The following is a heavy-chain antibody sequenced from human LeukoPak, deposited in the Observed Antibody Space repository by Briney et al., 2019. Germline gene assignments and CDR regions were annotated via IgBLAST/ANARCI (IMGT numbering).Heavy chain of an antibody. Sequence: GASVKVSCKASGYTFTSYGISWVRQAPGQGLEWMGWISAYNGNTNYAQKLQGRVTMTTDTSTSTAYMELRSLRSDDTAVYYCAKASRYYYDSSGYHIWGQGTMVTVSS. CDR2: ISAYNGNT. V-gene: IGHV1-18*01. D-gene: IGHD3-22*01. J-gene: IGHJ3*02. CDR3: AKASRYYYDSSGYHI. CDR1: GYTFTSYG.